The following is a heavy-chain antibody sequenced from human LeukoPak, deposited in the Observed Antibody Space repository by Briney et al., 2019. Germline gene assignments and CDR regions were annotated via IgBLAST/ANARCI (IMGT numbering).Heavy chain of an antibody. CDR1: GFTFSDCD. V-gene: IGHV3-21*01. J-gene: IGHJ4*02. Sequence: GGSLRLPCTASGFTFSDCDMNWFRQAPGKGLEWVSSISYRTSHIYYADSVKGRFTISRDNAKNSLYLQMDSLRAEDTAVYFCGRAFPPLRTAAAGDYWGQGTPVTVSS. D-gene: IGHD6-13*01. CDR2: ISYRTSHI. CDR3: GRAFPPLRTAAAGDY.